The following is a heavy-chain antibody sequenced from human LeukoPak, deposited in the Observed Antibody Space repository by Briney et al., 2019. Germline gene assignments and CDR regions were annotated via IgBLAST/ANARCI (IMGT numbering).Heavy chain of an antibody. CDR2: INWNGGST. Sequence: GGSLRLSCAASGFTFDDYGMSWVRQAAGKGLEWVSGINWNGGSTGYADSVKGRFTISRDNAKNSLYLQMSRLGAEDTALYYCARGTLKAAATDFDYWGQGTLVTVSS. CDR3: ARGTLKAAATDFDY. J-gene: IGHJ4*02. V-gene: IGHV3-20*04. CDR1: GFTFDDYG. D-gene: IGHD6-13*01.